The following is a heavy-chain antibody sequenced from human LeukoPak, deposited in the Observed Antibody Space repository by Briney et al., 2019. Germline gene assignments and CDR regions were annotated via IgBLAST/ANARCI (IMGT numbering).Heavy chain of an antibody. CDR3: ARDSIVDGAFDI. Sequence: PGGSLRLSCAASGFTFSSYEMNWVRQAPGKGLEWVSYISSRGTTIYNADSVKGRFTISRDNAKNSLYLKMNSLRAEDTAVYHCARDSIVDGAFDIWGQGTMVTVSS. CDR2: ISSRGTTI. CDR1: GFTFSSYE. V-gene: IGHV3-48*03. J-gene: IGHJ3*02. D-gene: IGHD2-15*01.